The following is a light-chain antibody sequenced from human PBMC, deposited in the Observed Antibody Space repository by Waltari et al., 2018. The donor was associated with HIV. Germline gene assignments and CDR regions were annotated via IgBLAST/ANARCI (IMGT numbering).Light chain of an antibody. CDR3: QQSYSTLGT. Sequence: DIQMTQSPSSLSASVGDRVTITCRASQGISNYLNWYQQRVWEAPNLLIFAASTLQSGVPPRFSGSGSGTDFTLTITSLQPEDFATYYCQQSYSTLGTFGQGTKVEI. J-gene: IGKJ1*01. V-gene: IGKV1-39*01. CDR2: AAS. CDR1: QGISNY.